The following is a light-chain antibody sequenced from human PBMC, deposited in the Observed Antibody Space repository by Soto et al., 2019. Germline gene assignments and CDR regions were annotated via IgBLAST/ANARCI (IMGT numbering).Light chain of an antibody. J-gene: IGLJ1*01. CDR1: SSDVGSSNG. CDR3: SSYTSSSTYV. V-gene: IGLV2-18*02. Sequence: QSALTQPPSVSGSPGQSVAISCTGTSSDVGSSNGVSWYQQPPGTAPQLMIYDVSNRPSGVPDRFSGSKSGNTASLTISGLQAEDEADYYCSSYTSSSTYVFGTGTQLTVL. CDR2: DVS.